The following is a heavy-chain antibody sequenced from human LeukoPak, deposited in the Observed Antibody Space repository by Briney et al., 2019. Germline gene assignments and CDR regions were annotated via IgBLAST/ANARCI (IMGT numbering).Heavy chain of an antibody. Sequence: GGSLRLSCAASGFTFSSYWMSWARQAPGKGLEWVASINHNGNVNYYVDSVKGQFTISRDNAKNSLYLQMSNLRAEDTAVYFCARGGGLDVWGQGATVTVSS. CDR1: GFTFSSYW. D-gene: IGHD3-16*01. J-gene: IGHJ6*02. CDR2: INHNGNVN. V-gene: IGHV3-7*03. CDR3: ARGGGLDV.